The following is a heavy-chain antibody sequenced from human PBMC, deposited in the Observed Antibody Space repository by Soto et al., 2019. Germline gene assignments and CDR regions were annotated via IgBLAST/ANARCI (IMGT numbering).Heavy chain of an antibody. CDR1: GFIFSDFA. J-gene: IGHJ4*02. CDR2: ISHDGNIK. D-gene: IGHD6-19*01. Sequence: QVQLVESGGGVVRPGRSLRLSCAASGFIFSDFALHWVRQAPGKGLEWVALISHDGNIKFYSDSVRGRFTISRDNPKNSVTLQMTSLKVEDTAMYYCARDNVWEGASVAGSVFDFWGQGTLVTVSA. CDR3: ARDNVWEGASVAGSVFDF. V-gene: IGHV3-33*05.